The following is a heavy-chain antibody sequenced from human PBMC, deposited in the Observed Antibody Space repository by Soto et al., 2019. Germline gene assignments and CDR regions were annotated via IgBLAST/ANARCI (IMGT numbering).Heavy chain of an antibody. CDR3: ARRGNWGFIP. V-gene: IGHV4-59*01. CDR2: IYYSGST. D-gene: IGHD7-27*01. J-gene: IGHJ5*02. CDR1: GGSISSYY. Sequence: QVQLQESGPGLVKPSETLSLTCTVSGGSISSYYWSWIRQPPGKGLEWIGYIYYSGSTNYNPSLKSRVTISVDTSKNQFSLKLSSVTAADTAVYYCARRGNWGFIPWGQGTLVTVSS.